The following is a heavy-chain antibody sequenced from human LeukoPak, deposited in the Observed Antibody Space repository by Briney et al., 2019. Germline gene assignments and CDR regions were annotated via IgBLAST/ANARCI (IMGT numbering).Heavy chain of an antibody. CDR3: ARGAYCSTTSCYYFDY. D-gene: IGHD2-2*01. V-gene: IGHV4-59*01. Sequence: PSETLSLTCTVSGGSISSYYWSWLRQPPGKGLEWIGYIYYSGSTNYNPSLKSRVTISLDTSKNQFSLKLSSVTAADTAVYYCARGAYCSTTSCYYFDYWGQGTLVTVSS. CDR1: GGSISSYY. J-gene: IGHJ4*02. CDR2: IYYSGST.